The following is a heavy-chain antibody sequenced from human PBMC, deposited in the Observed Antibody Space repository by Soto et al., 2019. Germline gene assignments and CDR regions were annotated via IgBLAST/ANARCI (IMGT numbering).Heavy chain of an antibody. J-gene: IGHJ5*02. Sequence: SETLSLTCTVSGGSISSGGYYWSWIRQHPGKGLEWIGYIYYSGSTYYNPSLKSRVTISVDTSKNQFSLKLSSVTAADTAVYYCARALTYYDFWSGYSINWFDPWGQGTLVTVSS. CDR3: ARALTYYDFWSGYSINWFDP. V-gene: IGHV4-31*03. D-gene: IGHD3-3*01. CDR1: GGSISSGGYY. CDR2: IYYSGST.